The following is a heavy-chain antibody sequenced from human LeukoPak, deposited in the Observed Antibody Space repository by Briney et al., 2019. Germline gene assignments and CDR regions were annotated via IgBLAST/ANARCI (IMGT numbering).Heavy chain of an antibody. CDR3: AKGVKWFGEGMAVD. V-gene: IGHV3-9*01. D-gene: IGHD3-10*01. J-gene: IGHJ4*02. CDR1: GFTFDDFA. CDR2: ISWDSGII. Sequence: GGSLRLSWAASGFTFDDFAMHWVRQAPGEGLEWGSGISWDSGIIGYADSVKGRFTISRDNAKNSLYLQMNSLRAEDTAFFYCAKGVKWFGEGMAVDWGQGTLVTVSS.